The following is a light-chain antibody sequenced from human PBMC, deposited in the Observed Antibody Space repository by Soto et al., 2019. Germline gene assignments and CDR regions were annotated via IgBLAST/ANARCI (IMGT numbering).Light chain of an antibody. CDR2: AAS. Sequence: DIQMTQSPSSLSASVGDRVTITCRASQGIRNYLAWYQQKPGKVPKLLIYAASTLQSGVASRFRGSGAGTDFTLTISSLQPEDVATYYCQKYNSAPQTFGQGTKVDI. V-gene: IGKV1-27*01. CDR3: QKYNSAPQT. J-gene: IGKJ1*01. CDR1: QGIRNY.